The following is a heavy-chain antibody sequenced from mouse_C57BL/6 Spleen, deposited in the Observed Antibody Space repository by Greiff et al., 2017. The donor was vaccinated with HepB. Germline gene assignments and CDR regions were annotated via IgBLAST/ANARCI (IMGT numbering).Heavy chain of an antibody. CDR3: AIDSSGYPYFDY. J-gene: IGHJ2*01. CDR1: GFNIKDYY. V-gene: IGHV14-2*01. Sequence: EVKVVESGAELVKPGASVKLSCTASGFNIKDYYMHWVKQRTEQGLEWIGRIDPEDGETKYAPKFQGKATITADTSSNTAYLQLSSLTSEDTAVYYCAIDSSGYPYFDYWGQGTTLTVSS. D-gene: IGHD3-2*02. CDR2: IDPEDGET.